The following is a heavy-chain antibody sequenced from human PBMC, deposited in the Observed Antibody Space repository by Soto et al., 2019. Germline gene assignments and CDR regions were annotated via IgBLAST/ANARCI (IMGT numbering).Heavy chain of an antibody. D-gene: IGHD2-2*01. V-gene: IGHV4-30-4*01. CDR3: AREVVVVPAAKNGEFDY. CDR1: GGSISSGDYY. J-gene: IGHJ4*02. Sequence: KPSETLSLTCTVSGGSISSGDYYWSWIRQPPGKGLEWIGYIYYSGSTYYSPSLKSRVTISVDTSKNQFSLKLSSVTAADTAVYYCAREVVVVPAAKNGEFDYWGQGTQVTVSS. CDR2: IYYSGST.